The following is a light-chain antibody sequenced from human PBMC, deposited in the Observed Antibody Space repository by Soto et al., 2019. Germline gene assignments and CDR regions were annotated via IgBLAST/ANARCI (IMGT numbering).Light chain of an antibody. J-gene: IGLJ1*01. CDR2: HVS. CDR3: SSYTSTSTYV. Sequence: HSVLTQPASVSGSPGQSITISCTGTSSDVGGYNYVSWYQQYPGKAPKLMIYHVSNRPSGVSNRFSGSKSGNSASLTISGLQPEDEADYYCSSYTSTSTYVFGTGTKVTVL. V-gene: IGLV2-14*01. CDR1: SSDVGGYNY.